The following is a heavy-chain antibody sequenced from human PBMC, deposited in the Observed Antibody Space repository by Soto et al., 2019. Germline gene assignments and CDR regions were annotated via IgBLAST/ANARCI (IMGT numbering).Heavy chain of an antibody. D-gene: IGHD3-10*01. CDR3: ARDHDYGSGSF. CDR2: IWYDGSNK. V-gene: IGHV3-33*01. CDR1: GFTFSSYG. J-gene: IGHJ4*02. Sequence: QVQLVESGGGVVQPGRSLRLSCAASGFTFSSYGMHWVRQAPGKGLEWVAVIWYDGSNKYYADSVKGRFTISRDNSKNTLYLQMNSLRAEDTAVYYCARDHDYGSGSFWGQGTLVTVSS.